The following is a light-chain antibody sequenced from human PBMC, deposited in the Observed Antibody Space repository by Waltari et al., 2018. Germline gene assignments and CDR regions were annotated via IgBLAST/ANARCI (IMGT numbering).Light chain of an antibody. CDR3: QQYDGIVLT. J-gene: IGKJ4*01. V-gene: IGKV3-20*01. Sequence: EIVLTQSPCTLSLSPGERATLSCRASQSVSSISLTWYQQKPGQAPRLLIYGASSRATGIPDRFSGSGSGTDFALTISRLEPEDFAVYYCQQYDGIVLTFGGGTKVEI. CDR1: QSVSSIS. CDR2: GAS.